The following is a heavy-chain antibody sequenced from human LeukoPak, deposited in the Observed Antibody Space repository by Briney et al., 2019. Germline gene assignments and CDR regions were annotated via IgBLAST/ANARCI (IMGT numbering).Heavy chain of an antibody. CDR2: IRYDGSNK. CDR1: GFTFSSYG. CDR3: AKGSGLGGLVSRNIYYYYGMDV. J-gene: IGHJ6*02. V-gene: IGHV3-30*02. D-gene: IGHD6-6*01. Sequence: PGGSLRPSCAASGFTFSSYGMHWVRQAPGKGLEWVAFIRYDGSNKYYAGSVKGRFTISRDNSKNTLYLQMNSLRAEDTAVYYCAKGSGLGGLVSRNIYYYYGMDVWGQGTTVTVSS.